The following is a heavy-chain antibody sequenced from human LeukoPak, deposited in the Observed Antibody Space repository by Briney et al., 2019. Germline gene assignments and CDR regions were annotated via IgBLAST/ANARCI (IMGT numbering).Heavy chain of an antibody. D-gene: IGHD6-6*01. Sequence: GGSLRLSCAASGFTFSNAWMSWVRQAPGKGLEWVGRIKSKTDGGTTDYAAPVKGRFTISRDDSKNTLYLQMNSLKTEDTAVYYCTTGSWAARRWYYYYMDVWGKGTTVTVSS. V-gene: IGHV3-15*01. CDR1: GFTFSNAW. J-gene: IGHJ6*03. CDR3: TTGSWAARRWYYYYMDV. CDR2: IKSKTDGGTT.